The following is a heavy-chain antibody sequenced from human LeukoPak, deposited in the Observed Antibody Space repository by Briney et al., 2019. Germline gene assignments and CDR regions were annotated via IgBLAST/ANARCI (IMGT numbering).Heavy chain of an antibody. CDR2: IRYDGSNK. Sequence: PGGSLRLSCAASGFTFSSYGMHWVRQAPGKGLEGVAFIRYDGSNKYYADSVKGRFTISRDNSKNTLYLQMNSLRAEDTAVYYCAKDGAPLSIAVAGTWLFIWGQGTLVTVSS. CDR3: AKDGAPLSIAVAGTWLFI. D-gene: IGHD6-19*01. J-gene: IGHJ4*02. V-gene: IGHV3-30*02. CDR1: GFTFSSYG.